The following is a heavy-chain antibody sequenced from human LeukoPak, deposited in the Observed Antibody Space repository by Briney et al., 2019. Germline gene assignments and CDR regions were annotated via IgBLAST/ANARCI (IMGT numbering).Heavy chain of an antibody. V-gene: IGHV3-53*01. J-gene: IGHJ6*02. CDR3: ARDQSNSYPDV. Sequence: GGSLRLSCAASGFTVSNNYMSWVRQAPGKGLEWVSVIYSGGITYCADSVKGRFTISRDNSKNTLYLQMNSLRAEDTAVYYCARDQSNSYPDVWGQGTTVTVAS. CDR1: GFTVSNNY. CDR2: IYSGGIT. D-gene: IGHD6-6*01.